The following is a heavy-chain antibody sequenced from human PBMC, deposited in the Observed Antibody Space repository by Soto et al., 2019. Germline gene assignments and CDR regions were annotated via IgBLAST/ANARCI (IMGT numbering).Heavy chain of an antibody. CDR3: ARDPSGLKGGAWFDP. J-gene: IGHJ5*02. D-gene: IGHD3-22*01. CDR2: IWYDGSNK. CDR1: GFTFSSYG. V-gene: IGHV3-33*01. Sequence: PGGSLRLSCAASGFTFSSYGMHWVRQAPGKGLEWVAVIWYDGSNKYYADSVKGRFTISRDNSKNTLYLQMNSLRAEDTAVYYCARDPSGLKGGAWFDPWGQGTLVTVSS.